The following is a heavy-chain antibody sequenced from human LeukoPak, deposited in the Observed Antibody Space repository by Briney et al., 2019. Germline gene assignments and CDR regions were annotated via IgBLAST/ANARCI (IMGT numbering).Heavy chain of an antibody. D-gene: IGHD1-26*01. V-gene: IGHV3-30*02. CDR3: AITTSGSFLPFDY. J-gene: IGHJ4*02. CDR1: GFTFSSYG. Sequence: GRSLRLSCAASGFTFSSYGMHWARQAPGKGRGWVAFIRYDGSNKYYADSVKGRFTISRDNSKNTLYVQMNSLRAEDTAVYYCAITTSGSFLPFDYWGQGTLVTVSS. CDR2: IRYDGSNK.